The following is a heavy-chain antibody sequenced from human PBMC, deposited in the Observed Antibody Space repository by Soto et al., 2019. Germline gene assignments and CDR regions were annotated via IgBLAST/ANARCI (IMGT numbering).Heavy chain of an antibody. V-gene: IGHV3-49*03. J-gene: IGHJ6*02. CDR1: GFTFGDYA. CDR2: IRSKAYGGTT. D-gene: IGHD6-19*01. CDR3: TREPYSSGWNYYGMDV. Sequence: GGSLRLSCTASGFTFGDYAMSWFRQAPGKGLEWVGFIRSKAYGGTTEYAASVKGRFTISRDDSKSIAYLQMNSLKTEDTAVYYCTREPYSSGWNYYGMDVWGQGTTVTVSS.